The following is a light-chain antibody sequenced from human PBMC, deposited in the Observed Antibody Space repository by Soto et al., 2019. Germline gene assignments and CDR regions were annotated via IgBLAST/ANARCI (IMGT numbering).Light chain of an antibody. V-gene: IGKV1-39*01. Sequence: DIQMTQSPSSLSASVGDRVTISCRASQYIVNYLNWYQHRPGKAPRLLIYSASNLPSGVPSRFTGSGSGTDFTLTISSLQPEDFATYYCQQSETTPWTFGQGTKVEIK. CDR1: QYIVNY. CDR2: SAS. CDR3: QQSETTPWT. J-gene: IGKJ1*01.